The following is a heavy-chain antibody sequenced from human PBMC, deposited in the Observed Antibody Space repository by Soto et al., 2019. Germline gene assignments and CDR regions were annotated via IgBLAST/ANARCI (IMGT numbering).Heavy chain of an antibody. Sequence: SETLSLTCAVYGGSFSGYSWSWIRQTPGERLEWVGDICHGGGANYNPSLKSRVSFSMDPSKNQFSLKLNSVMAADTAVYYCAGYSNSWSKYVKHWGRGSLVT. V-gene: IGHV4-34*01. CDR2: ICHGGGA. CDR3: AGYSNSWSKYVKH. CDR1: GGSFSGYS. D-gene: IGHD6-13*01. J-gene: IGHJ1*01.